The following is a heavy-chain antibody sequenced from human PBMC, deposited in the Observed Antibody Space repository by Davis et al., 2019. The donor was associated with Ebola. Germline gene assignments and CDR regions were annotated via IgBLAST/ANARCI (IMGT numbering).Heavy chain of an antibody. V-gene: IGHV4-34*01. CDR1: GGSFSGYY. CDR3: ARNITSSHFDS. J-gene: IGHJ4*02. Sequence: PGGSLRLSCAVYGGSFSGYYWSWIRQPPGKGLEWIGEINHSGSTNYNPSLKSRVTISIDTSENQFSLNLRPVTAADTAVYYCARNITSSHFDSWGQGTLVIVSS. D-gene: IGHD6-6*01. CDR2: INHSGST.